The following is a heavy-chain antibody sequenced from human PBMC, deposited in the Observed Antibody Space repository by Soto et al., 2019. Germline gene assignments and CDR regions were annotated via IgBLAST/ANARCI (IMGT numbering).Heavy chain of an antibody. J-gene: IGHJ6*02. CDR3: ARGTCNYYYGMDV. Sequence: QVQLVESGGGVVQPGRSLRLSCAASGFTFSRYGMHWVRQAPGKGLEWVAVIWYDGSNKYYADSVKGRFTVSRDNSKNTLYRQMDSLRAEDTAVYYCARGTCNYYYGMDVWGQGTTVTVSS. CDR1: GFTFSRYG. V-gene: IGHV3-33*01. D-gene: IGHD4-4*01. CDR2: IWYDGSNK.